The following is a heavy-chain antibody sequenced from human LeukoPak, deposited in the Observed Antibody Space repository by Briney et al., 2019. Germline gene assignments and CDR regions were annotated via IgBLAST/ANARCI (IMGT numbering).Heavy chain of an antibody. CDR2: IVVGSGNT. CDR1: GFTFTSSA. V-gene: IGHV1-58*02. J-gene: IGHJ4*02. CDR3: AAGWVCSGGSCYYYFDY. D-gene: IGHD2-15*01. Sequence: SVKVSCKASGFTFTSSAMQWVRQARGQRLEWIGWIVVGSGNTNYAQKFQERVTITRDMSTSTAYMELSSLRSEDTAVYYCAAGWVCSGGSCYYYFDYWGQGTLVTVS.